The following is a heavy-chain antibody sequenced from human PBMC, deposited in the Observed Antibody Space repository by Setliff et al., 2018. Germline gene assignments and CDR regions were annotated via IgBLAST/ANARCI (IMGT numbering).Heavy chain of an antibody. CDR2: INPSGGNT. J-gene: IGHJ3*02. D-gene: IGHD3-3*01. CDR1: GYTFTIYY. CDR3: ARDRFYNSWSGTSITAPHDAFDI. V-gene: IGHV1-46*03. Sequence: ASVKVSCKASGYTFTIYYMHWVRQAPGQGLEWMGIINPSGGNTNYAQKFQGRVTMTSDTSTNTVYLEVSSLRSEDTAVYFCARDRFYNSWSGTSITAPHDAFDIWGQGTMVTVSS.